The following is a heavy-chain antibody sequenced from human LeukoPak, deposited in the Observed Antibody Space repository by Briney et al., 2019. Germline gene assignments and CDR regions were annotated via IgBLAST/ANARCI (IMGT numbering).Heavy chain of an antibody. CDR1: GYTFTSYG. V-gene: IGHV1-18*01. D-gene: IGHD3-22*01. CDR3: ARRTTFYYDSSPHYGYYFDY. CDR2: ISAYNGNT. Sequence: VASVKVSCKASGYTFTSYGISWVRQAPGQGLEWMGWISAYNGNTNYAQKFQGRVTMTRDTSTSTAYMELSSLRSEDTAVYYCARRTTFYYDSSPHYGYYFDYWGQGTLVTVSS. J-gene: IGHJ4*02.